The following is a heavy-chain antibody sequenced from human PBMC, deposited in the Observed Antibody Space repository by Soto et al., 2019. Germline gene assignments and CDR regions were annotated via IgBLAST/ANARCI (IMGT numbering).Heavy chain of an antibody. Sequence: SETLSLTCAVSGGSISSGGYSWSWIRQPPGKGLEWIGCIYHSGSTYYNPSLKSRVTISVDTSKNQFSLKLSSVTAADTAVYYCARHQSHSSSYVDPWGQGTLVTSPQ. J-gene: IGHJ5*02. CDR1: GGSISSGGYS. CDR2: IYHSGST. CDR3: ARHQSHSSSYVDP. D-gene: IGHD6-13*01. V-gene: IGHV4-30-2*03.